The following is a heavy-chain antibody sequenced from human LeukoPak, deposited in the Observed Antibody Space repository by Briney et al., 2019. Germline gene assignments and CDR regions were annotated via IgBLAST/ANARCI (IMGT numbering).Heavy chain of an antibody. V-gene: IGHV3-74*01. CDR2: INSDGSST. D-gene: IGHD2-2*01. CDR3: ARADYYCSSTSCGFDY. J-gene: IGHJ4*02. CDR1: GFTFSSYW. Sequence: GGXLRLSCAASGFTFSSYWMHWVRHAPGKGLVWVSRINSDGSSTIYADSVKGRFTISRDNAKNTLYLQMNSLRAEDTAVYYCARADYYCSSTSCGFDYWGQGTLVTVSS.